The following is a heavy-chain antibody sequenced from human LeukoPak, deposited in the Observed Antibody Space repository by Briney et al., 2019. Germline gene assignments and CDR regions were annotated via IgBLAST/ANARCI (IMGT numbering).Heavy chain of an antibody. V-gene: IGHV1-18*01. CDR1: GYTFTSYG. J-gene: IGHJ4*02. CDR2: ISAYNGNT. CDR3: AREEWELLNGHQFDY. Sequence: ASVKVSCKASGYTFTSYGISWVRQAPGQGLEWMGWISAYNGNTNYAQKLQGRVTMTTDTSTSTAYMELRSLRSDDTAVYYCAREEWELLNGHQFDYWGQGTLVTVS. D-gene: IGHD1-26*01.